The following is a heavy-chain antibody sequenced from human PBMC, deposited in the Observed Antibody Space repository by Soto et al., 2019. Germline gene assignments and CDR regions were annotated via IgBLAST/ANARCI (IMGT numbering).Heavy chain of an antibody. CDR3: AGGNALDV. CDR2: INQDGSEK. Sequence: GGSLRLSCAASRFSFSTYWMTWVRQAPGKGLEWVANINQDGSEKYFMDSVKGRFTISRDNAKKSLYLQMTSLRAEDTAVYSCAGGNALDVWGQGTTVTVSS. J-gene: IGHJ6*02. V-gene: IGHV3-7*01. CDR1: RFSFSTYW.